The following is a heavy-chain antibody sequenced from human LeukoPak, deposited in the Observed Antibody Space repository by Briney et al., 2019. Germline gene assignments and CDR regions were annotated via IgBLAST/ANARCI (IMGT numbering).Heavy chain of an antibody. CDR3: ARGTTKYSYTNYDAFDI. CDR1: GYSFTSYW. J-gene: IGHJ3*02. CDR2: IYPGDSDT. V-gene: IGHV5-51*01. Sequence: GESLKISCKGSGYSFTSYWIGWVRQMPGKGLEWMGIIYPGDSDTRYSPSFQGQVTISADKSISTAYLQWSSLKASDTAMYYCARGTTKYSYTNYDAFDIWGQGTMVTVSS. D-gene: IGHD5-18*01.